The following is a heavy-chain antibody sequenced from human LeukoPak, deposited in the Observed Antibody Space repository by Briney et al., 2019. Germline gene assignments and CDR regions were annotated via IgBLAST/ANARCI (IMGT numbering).Heavy chain of an antibody. V-gene: IGHV4-38-2*01. CDR2: IYHSGST. J-gene: IGHJ4*02. Sequence: SETLSLTCAVSGYSISSGYYWGWIRPPPGKGLEWIGSIYHSGSTYYNPSLKSRVTISVDTSKNQFSLKLSSVTAADTAVYYCARTRREYQLLSFDYWGQGTLVTVSS. D-gene: IGHD2-2*01. CDR1: GYSISSGYY. CDR3: ARTRREYQLLSFDY.